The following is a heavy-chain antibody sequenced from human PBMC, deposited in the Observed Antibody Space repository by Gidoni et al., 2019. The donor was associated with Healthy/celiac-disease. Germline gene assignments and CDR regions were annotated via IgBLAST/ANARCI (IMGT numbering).Heavy chain of an antibody. CDR3: AKEREYQLLFQFDY. CDR1: GFTFSSYG. J-gene: IGHJ4*02. D-gene: IGHD2-2*01. Sequence: QVQLVESGGGVVHPGRSLRLSCAAAGFTFSSYGMHWVRQDPGKGLEWVAVISYDGSNKYYADSVKGRFTISRDNSKNTLYLQMNSLRAEDTAVYYCAKEREYQLLFQFDYWGQGTLVTVSS. V-gene: IGHV3-30*18. CDR2: ISYDGSNK.